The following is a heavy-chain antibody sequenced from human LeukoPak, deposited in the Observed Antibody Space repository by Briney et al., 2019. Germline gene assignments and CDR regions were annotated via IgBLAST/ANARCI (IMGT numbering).Heavy chain of an antibody. Sequence: GGSLRLSCVASGFTFSSYQMNWVRQAPGKGLEWVSFISSSGSTIYYADSVKGRFTGSRDNAENSLYLQMDSLRAEDTAVYYCARANREYTYSSGWEDGLDPWGQGTLVTVSS. CDR2: ISSSGSTI. V-gene: IGHV3-48*03. J-gene: IGHJ5*02. D-gene: IGHD6-19*01. CDR3: ARANREYTYSSGWEDGLDP. CDR1: GFTFSSYQ.